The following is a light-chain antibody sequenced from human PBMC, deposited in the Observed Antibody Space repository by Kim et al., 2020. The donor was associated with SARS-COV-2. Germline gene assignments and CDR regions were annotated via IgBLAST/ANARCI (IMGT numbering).Light chain of an antibody. CDR2: GAS. CDR3: QQYGSSRIT. V-gene: IGKV3-20*01. CDR1: QSVSSSY. Sequence: SHGERANRSCRASQSVSSSYLAWYQQKPGQAPRLLIYGASSRATGIPDRFSGSGSGTDFTLTISRLEPEDFAVYYCQQYGSSRITFGPGTKVDIK. J-gene: IGKJ3*01.